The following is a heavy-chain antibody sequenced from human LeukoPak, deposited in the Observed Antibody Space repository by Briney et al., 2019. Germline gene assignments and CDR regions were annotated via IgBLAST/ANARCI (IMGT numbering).Heavy chain of an antibody. CDR1: GYSISSGYY. V-gene: IGHV4-38-2*02. CDR2: IYHSGST. D-gene: IGHD4-23*01. Sequence: PSETLSLTCTVSGYSISSGYYWGWIRQPPGKGLEWIGSIYHSGSTYYNPSLKSRVTISVDTSKNQFSLKLSSVTAADTAGYYGGRGGGGGGNSGNNWFDPWGQGTLVTVSS. CDR3: GRGGGGGGNSGNNWFDP. J-gene: IGHJ5*02.